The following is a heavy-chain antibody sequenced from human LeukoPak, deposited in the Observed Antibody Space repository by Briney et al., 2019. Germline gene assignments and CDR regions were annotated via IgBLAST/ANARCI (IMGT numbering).Heavy chain of an antibody. Sequence: PSETLSLTCTVSGGSISSYYWSWIRQPPGKGLEWIGYIYYSGSTNYNPSLKSRVTISVDTSKNQFSLKLSSVTAADTAVYYCARDRDGYNPLFFDYWGQGTLVTVSS. V-gene: IGHV4-59*01. J-gene: IGHJ4*02. CDR1: GGSISSYY. CDR2: IYYSGST. D-gene: IGHD5-24*01. CDR3: ARDRDGYNPLFFDY.